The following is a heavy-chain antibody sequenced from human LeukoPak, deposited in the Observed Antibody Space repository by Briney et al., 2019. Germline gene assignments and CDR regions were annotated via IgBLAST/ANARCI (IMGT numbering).Heavy chain of an antibody. CDR1: GFIFSSYW. CDR2: IKQGGSEN. V-gene: IGHV3-7*01. CDR3: ARDGVRFLEWFDY. Sequence: GGSLRLSCAASGFIFSSYWMTWVRQAPGKGLEWVANIKQGGSENSYVDSVKGRFTISRDNSKNTLYLQMNSLRAEDTAVYYCARDGVRFLEWFDYWGQGTLVTVSS. D-gene: IGHD3-3*01. J-gene: IGHJ4*02.